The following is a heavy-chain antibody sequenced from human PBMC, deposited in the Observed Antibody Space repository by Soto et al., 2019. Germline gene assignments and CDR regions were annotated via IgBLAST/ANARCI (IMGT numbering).Heavy chain of an antibody. D-gene: IGHD3-3*01. V-gene: IGHV4-30-2*01. CDR3: ARVDFGVGPGVGNWFDP. J-gene: IGHJ5*02. CDR1: GGSISSGGYS. Sequence: QLQLQESGSGLVKPSQTLSLTCAVSGGSISSGGYSWSWIRQPPGKGLEWIGYIYHSGSTYYNPSLKSRVTISVDRSKNQLSLKLSSVTAADTAVYYCARVDFGVGPGVGNWFDPWGQGTLVTVSS. CDR2: IYHSGST.